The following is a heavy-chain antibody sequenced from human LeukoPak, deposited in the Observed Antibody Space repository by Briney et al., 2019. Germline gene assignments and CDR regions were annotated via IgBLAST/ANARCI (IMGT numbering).Heavy chain of an antibody. D-gene: IGHD1-14*01. CDR3: AKAVLPLPPQPPFAI. Sequence: GGSLRLSWAAARFTFSNCAMSWVRQAPGKWREWVSAISASGDSTDYADSVKGRFTISRDNSKNTLYLQMNSLRAEDTAVYHCAKAVLPLPPQPPFAIWGQGTLVTASS. CDR1: RFTFSNCA. CDR2: ISASGDST. J-gene: IGHJ3*02. V-gene: IGHV3-23*01.